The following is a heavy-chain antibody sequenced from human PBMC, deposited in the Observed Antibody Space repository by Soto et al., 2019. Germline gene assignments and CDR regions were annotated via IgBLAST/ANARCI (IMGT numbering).Heavy chain of an antibody. CDR2: IKSKTDGGTT. D-gene: IGHD3-3*01. Sequence: PGRSLRLSWAASGFTFGNAWMSWVRQAPEKGLEWVGRIKSKTDGGTTDYAAPVKGRFTISRDDSKNTLYLQMNRLKTEDTGVYYCTTDLDLYDFWSGYRKDAFDIWGQGTMVPVSS. J-gene: IGHJ3*02. CDR1: GFTFGNAW. CDR3: TTDLDLYDFWSGYRKDAFDI. V-gene: IGHV3-15*01.